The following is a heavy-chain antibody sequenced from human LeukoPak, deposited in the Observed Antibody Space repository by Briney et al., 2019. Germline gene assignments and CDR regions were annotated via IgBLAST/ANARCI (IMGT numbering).Heavy chain of an antibody. CDR3: AGRDLFNAFDI. J-gene: IGHJ3*02. CDR1: GFSFSGYA. Sequence: GGSLRLSCAASGFSFSGYAMSWVRQAPGKGLEWVSAISGSGGSTYYADSVKGRFTISRDNSKNTLYLQMNSLRAEDTAVYYCAGRDLFNAFDIWGQGTMVTVSS. V-gene: IGHV3-23*01. CDR2: ISGSGGST.